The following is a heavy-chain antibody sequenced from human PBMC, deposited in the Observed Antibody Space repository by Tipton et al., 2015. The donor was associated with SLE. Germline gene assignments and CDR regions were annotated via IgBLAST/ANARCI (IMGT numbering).Heavy chain of an antibody. CDR2: IYYSGST. Sequence: LRLSCTASGGSISSYYWSWIRQPPGKGLEWIGSIYYSGSTYYNPSLKSRVTISVDTSKNQFSLKLSSVTAADTAVYYCARDLHGGYRGGAFDIWGQGTMVTVSS. V-gene: IGHV4-39*07. J-gene: IGHJ3*02. CDR3: ARDLHGGYRGGAFDI. D-gene: IGHD5-12*01. CDR1: GGSISSYY.